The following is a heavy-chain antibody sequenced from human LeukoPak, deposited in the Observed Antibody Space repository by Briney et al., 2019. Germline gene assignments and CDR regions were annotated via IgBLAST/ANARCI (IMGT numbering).Heavy chain of an antibody. CDR1: GVSFRGYY. J-gene: IGHJ4*02. CDR2: INHSGST. Sequence: SKTKPITCAVDGVSFRGYYWSWIRQPPGKGLEWIGLINHSGSTNYNPSLKSRVTISVDTSKNQFSLKLSSVTAADTAVYYCARDAMYCSGGSCYYFDYWGQGILVIVSS. D-gene: IGHD2-15*01. CDR3: ARDAMYCSGGSCYYFDY. V-gene: IGHV4-34*01.